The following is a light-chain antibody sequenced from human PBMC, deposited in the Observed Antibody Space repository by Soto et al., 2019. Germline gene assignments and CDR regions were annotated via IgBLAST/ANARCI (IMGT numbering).Light chain of an antibody. Sequence: EIVLTQSPDTLSLSPGERATLSCRASQSVRSSLAWYQQKPGQAPRLLIYDASNRATGIPASFSGSGSGTYFTFTISSLEPEDFAGYYCQQSNNWPPEVTFGTGNPVDIK. CDR3: QQSNNWPPEVT. V-gene: IGKV3-11*01. CDR2: DAS. CDR1: QSVRSS. J-gene: IGKJ3*01.